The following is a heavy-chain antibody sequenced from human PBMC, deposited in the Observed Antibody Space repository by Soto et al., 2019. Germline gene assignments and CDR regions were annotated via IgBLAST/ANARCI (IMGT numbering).Heavy chain of an antibody. D-gene: IGHD3-16*01. CDR2: ISYDGSSE. J-gene: IGHJ6*02. Sequence: QVQLVESGGGVVQPGRSLRLSCAASGFTLSGYAMHWVRQAPGKGLEWVAIISYDGSSEYYADSVKGRFTISRDNSKNTLYLQMNSLRAEDTALYYCARDRGRYAFYGMDVWGQGTTVTVSS. CDR1: GFTLSGYA. V-gene: IGHV3-30-3*01. CDR3: ARDRGRYAFYGMDV.